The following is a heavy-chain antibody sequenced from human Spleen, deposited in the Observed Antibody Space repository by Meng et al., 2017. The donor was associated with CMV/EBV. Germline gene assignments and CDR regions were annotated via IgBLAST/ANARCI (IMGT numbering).Heavy chain of an antibody. J-gene: IGHJ4*02. CDR1: GFTFDDYT. Sequence: GGSLRLSCAASGFTFDDYTMHWVRQAPGKGLEWVSLISWDGGSTYYADSVKGRFTISRDNSKNSLYLQMNSLRAEDTAVYYCARSAERVYFDYWGQGTLVTVSS. CDR2: ISWDGGST. D-gene: IGHD5-24*01. CDR3: ARSAERVYFDY. V-gene: IGHV3-43*01.